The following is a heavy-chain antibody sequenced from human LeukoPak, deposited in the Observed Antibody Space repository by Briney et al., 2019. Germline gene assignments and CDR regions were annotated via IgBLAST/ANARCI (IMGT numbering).Heavy chain of an antibody. V-gene: IGHV1-69*06. Sequence: ASVKVSCKASGGTFSSYAISWVRQAPGQGLEWMGGIIPIFGTTNYAQKFQDRVTITADKSTSTAYMELSSLRSEDTAVYYCARTGSGSYKTPFDYWGQGTLVTVSS. J-gene: IGHJ4*02. D-gene: IGHD3-10*01. CDR1: GGTFSSYA. CDR2: IIPIFGTT. CDR3: ARTGSGSYKTPFDY.